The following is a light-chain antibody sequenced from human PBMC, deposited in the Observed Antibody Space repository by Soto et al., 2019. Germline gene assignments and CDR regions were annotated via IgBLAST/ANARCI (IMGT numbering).Light chain of an antibody. J-gene: IGKJ1*01. CDR2: DAS. CDR1: QTVSSY. Sequence: DIVLTQSPATLSLSPGERATLSCRASQTVSSYLAWYQQKPGQAPRLLIYDASNRATGIPARFSGSGSGTDFTLTISSLEPEDFAVYYCQQRGNWPPTWTFGQGTKVEIK. CDR3: QQRGNWPPTWT. V-gene: IGKV3-11*01.